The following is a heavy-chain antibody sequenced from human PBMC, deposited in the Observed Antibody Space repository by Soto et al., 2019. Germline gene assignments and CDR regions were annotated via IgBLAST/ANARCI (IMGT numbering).Heavy chain of an antibody. J-gene: IGHJ5*02. Sequence: PGASVKVSCTASGYSFTNYGINWVRQAPGQGLEWMGWISASNGNTNYAQSLQGRVTMTTDTSTSTAYMELRSLRSDDTAVYYCARDAIVRAQNWFDPWGQGTLVTVSS. CDR3: ARDAIVRAQNWFDP. D-gene: IGHD2-21*01. V-gene: IGHV1-18*01. CDR2: ISASNGNT. CDR1: GYSFTNYG.